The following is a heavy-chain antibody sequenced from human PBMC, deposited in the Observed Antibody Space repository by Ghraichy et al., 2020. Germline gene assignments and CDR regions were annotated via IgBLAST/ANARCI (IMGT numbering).Heavy chain of an antibody. CDR2: IYYRGST. Sequence: SETLSLTCTVSGGSVSSGSYYWSWIRQPPGKGLEWIGYIYYRGSTNYNPSLKSRVTISVDTSKNQFSLKLSSVTAADTAVYYCARENTVVETFDYWGQGTLVTVSS. V-gene: IGHV4-61*01. CDR3: ARENTVVETFDY. CDR1: GGSVSSGSYY. D-gene: IGHD4-23*01. J-gene: IGHJ4*02.